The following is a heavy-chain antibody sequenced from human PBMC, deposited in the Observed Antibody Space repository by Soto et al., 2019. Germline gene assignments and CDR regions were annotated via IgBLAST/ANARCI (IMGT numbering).Heavy chain of an antibody. CDR1: GYSFTSYW. V-gene: IGHV5-51*01. J-gene: IGHJ6*03. CDR3: ARHNILLWYGRLFGSLRPPSRAAYYYYKDV. Sequence: PGESLKISCKGSGYSFTSYWIGWVRQMPGKGLEWMGSIYPGDSDTRYSASVQGQVTISADKSISTAYLQWSSLKASDTAMYHRARHNILLWYGRLFGSLRPPSRAAYYYYKDVWAKGTTVTVSS. D-gene: IGHD3-10*01. CDR2: IYPGDSDT.